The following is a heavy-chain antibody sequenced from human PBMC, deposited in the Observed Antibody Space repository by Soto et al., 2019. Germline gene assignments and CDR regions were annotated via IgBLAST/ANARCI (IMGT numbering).Heavy chain of an antibody. Sequence: QVQLQESGPGLVKPSQNLSLTCTVSGGSISSGGYYWSWIRQHPGKGLEWIGYIYYSGSTYYNPSLKSRVTISVDTSKHQFSLKLSSVTAADTAVYYCASGDSWEIAAAIESDNWFDPWGQGTLVTVSS. D-gene: IGHD6-13*01. V-gene: IGHV4-31*03. J-gene: IGHJ5*02. CDR3: ASGDSWEIAAAIESDNWFDP. CDR2: IYYSGST. CDR1: GGSISSGGYY.